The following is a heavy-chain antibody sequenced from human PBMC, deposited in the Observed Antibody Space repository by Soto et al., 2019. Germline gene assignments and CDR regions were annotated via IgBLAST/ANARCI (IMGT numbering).Heavy chain of an antibody. CDR1: GFTFSDYS. J-gene: IGHJ2*01. CDR3: ARVDYGDYGWYFDL. V-gene: IGHV3-7*01. Sequence: RLSCAASGFTFSDYSINWVRQAPGKGLEWVAKINQDGSEKYYGDSVKGRFTISRDNAKNSLLLQMSSLRVEDTAVYYCARVDYGDYGWYFDLWGRGTLVTVSS. D-gene: IGHD4-17*01. CDR2: INQDGSEK.